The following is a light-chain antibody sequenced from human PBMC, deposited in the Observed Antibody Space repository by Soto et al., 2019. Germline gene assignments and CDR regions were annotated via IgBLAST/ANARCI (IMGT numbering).Light chain of an antibody. CDR1: QGIGRA. V-gene: IGKV1-13*02. CDR3: QQLNSFPVT. Sequence: AIQLTQSPSSLSASVGDRVSITCRASQGIGRALAWYQQKSGQPPKLLIYVASSLENGVPVRFSGSGSGTDFTLTISSLQPEDFATYYCQQLNSFPVTFGGGTKVEI. CDR2: VAS. J-gene: IGKJ4*01.